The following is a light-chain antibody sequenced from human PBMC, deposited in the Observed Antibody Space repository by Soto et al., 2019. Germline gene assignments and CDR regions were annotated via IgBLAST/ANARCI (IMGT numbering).Light chain of an antibody. Sequence: IQMTQSPSTLSASVGDKVTITFRASQSLSGWLAWHQQKPGKGPKVLISKASSLESGVPSRFSGSGSGTEFTLTISSLQPDDFATYYCQQYSAYPWTFGQGTKVDIK. J-gene: IGKJ1*01. CDR2: KAS. CDR1: QSLSGW. V-gene: IGKV1-5*03. CDR3: QQYSAYPWT.